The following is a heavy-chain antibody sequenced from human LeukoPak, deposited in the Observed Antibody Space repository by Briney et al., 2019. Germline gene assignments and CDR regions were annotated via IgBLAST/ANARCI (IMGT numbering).Heavy chain of an antibody. V-gene: IGHV1-46*01. Sequence: GASVKVSCKASGYIFTSYYMHWVRQAPGQGLEWMGIINPSGGSTSYAQKFQGRVTMTRDMSTSTVYMELNSLRSEDTAVYYCARAWEAVAGNYGVIDYWGQGTLVTVSS. CDR1: GYIFTSYY. D-gene: IGHD4-17*01. J-gene: IGHJ4*02. CDR3: ARAWEAVAGNYGVIDY. CDR2: INPSGGST.